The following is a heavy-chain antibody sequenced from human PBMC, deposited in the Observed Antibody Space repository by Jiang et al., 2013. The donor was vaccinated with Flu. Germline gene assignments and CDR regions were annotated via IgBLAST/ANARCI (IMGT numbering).Heavy chain of an antibody. V-gene: IGHV4-39*07. CDR1: GGSIISSDYY. CDR3: ARLALVRGAYRGYCDGGVCYNLIGSFDV. D-gene: IGHD2-8*02. CDR2: FYSEKS. Sequence: GLVKPSETLSLTCTVSGGSIISSDYYWGWIRQPPGNGAGMDWDCFYSEKSLLQPLPRKVVVTISPDTSKNQFSLRLSSVTAADTAVYYCARLALVRGAYRGYCDGGVCYNLIGSFDVWGQGDTGHLSS. J-gene: IGHJ3*01.